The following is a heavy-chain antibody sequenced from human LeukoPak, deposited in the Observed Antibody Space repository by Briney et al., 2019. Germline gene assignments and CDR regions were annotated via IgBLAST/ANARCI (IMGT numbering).Heavy chain of an antibody. Sequence: ALVKVSCKASGGTFSSYAISWVRQAPGQGLEWMGGIIPIFGTANYAQKFQGRVTITADESTSTAYMELSSLRSEDTAVYYCARGSYQLPLEVYYYGMDVWGKGTTVTVSS. CDR2: IIPIFGTA. V-gene: IGHV1-69*01. J-gene: IGHJ6*04. CDR1: GGTFSSYA. D-gene: IGHD2-2*01. CDR3: ARGSYQLPLEVYYYGMDV.